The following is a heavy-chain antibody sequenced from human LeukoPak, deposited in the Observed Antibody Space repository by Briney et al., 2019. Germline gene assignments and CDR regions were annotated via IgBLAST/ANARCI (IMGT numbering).Heavy chain of an antibody. V-gene: IGHV4-59*01. D-gene: IGHD6-19*01. Sequence: SETLSLTCTVPGASISSYYWSWIRQPPGKGLEWIAFIYYSGSTNYNPSLKSRVTISVDTSKSQFSLKLSSVTAADTAVYYCARTFRGGWYYFDYWGQGTLVTVSS. CDR1: GASISSYY. CDR2: IYYSGST. CDR3: ARTFRGGWYYFDY. J-gene: IGHJ4*02.